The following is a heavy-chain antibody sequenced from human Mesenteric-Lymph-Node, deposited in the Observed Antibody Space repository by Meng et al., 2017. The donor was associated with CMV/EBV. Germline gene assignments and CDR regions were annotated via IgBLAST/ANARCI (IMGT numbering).Heavy chain of an antibody. V-gene: IGHV1-46*01. CDR1: GYTFTSYY. D-gene: IGHD3-3*01. CDR2: INPSGGST. J-gene: IGHJ6*02. Sequence: ASVKVSCKASGYTFTSYYMHWVRQAPGQGLEWMGIINPSGGSTSYAQKFQGRVTMTRDTSTSTVYMELSSLRSEDTAVYYCARGGILRFLATGMDVWGQGTTVTVSS. CDR3: ARGGILRFLATGMDV.